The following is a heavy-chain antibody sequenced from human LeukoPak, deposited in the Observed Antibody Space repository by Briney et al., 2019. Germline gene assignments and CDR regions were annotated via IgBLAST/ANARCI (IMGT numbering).Heavy chain of an antibody. D-gene: IGHD2-21*02. V-gene: IGHV3-23*01. Sequence: GGSLRLSCVASGFTFSAYSMTWVRQAPGKGLDWVSSISVSGGGTYYADSVRGRFTISRDNSKNTLYLHMNSLRAEDTAVYYCVKDWRDESNCGGDCLQNWGQGTLVTVSS. CDR2: ISVSGGGT. CDR3: VKDWRDESNCGGDCLQN. CDR1: GFTFSAYS. J-gene: IGHJ4*02.